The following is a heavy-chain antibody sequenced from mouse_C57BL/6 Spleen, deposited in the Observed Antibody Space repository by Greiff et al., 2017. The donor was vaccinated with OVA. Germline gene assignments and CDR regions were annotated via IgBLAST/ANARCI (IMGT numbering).Heavy chain of an antibody. J-gene: IGHJ4*01. CDR3: ASPRGAMDY. CDR2: INPNNGGT. CDR1: GYTFTDYY. V-gene: IGHV1-26*01. Sequence: VQLQQSGPELVKPGASVKISCKASGYTFTDYYMNWVKQSHGKSLEWIGDINPNNGGTSYNQKFKGKATLTVDKSASTAYMELRSLTSEDSAVYYCASPRGAMDYWGQGTSVTVSS.